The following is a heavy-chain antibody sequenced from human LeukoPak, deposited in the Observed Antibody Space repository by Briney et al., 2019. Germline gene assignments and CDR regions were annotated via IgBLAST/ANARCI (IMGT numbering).Heavy chain of an antibody. CDR2: VSWDGGST. J-gene: IGHJ4*02. Sequence: GGSLRLSCAASGFTFDDYTMHWVRQVPGKGLEWVSLVSWDGGSTYYADSVKGRFTISRDNAKNSLYLQMNSLRAEDTAVYYCARLASATSPFDYWGQGTLVTVSS. CDR3: ARLASATSPFDY. CDR1: GFTFDDYT. D-gene: IGHD6-13*01. V-gene: IGHV3-43*01.